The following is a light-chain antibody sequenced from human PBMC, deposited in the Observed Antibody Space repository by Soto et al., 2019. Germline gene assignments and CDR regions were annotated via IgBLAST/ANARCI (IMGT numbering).Light chain of an antibody. V-gene: IGLV1-40*01. CDR2: GNS. CDR3: QSYDNTLTSYVV. J-gene: IGLJ2*01. CDR1: TSNIGAGYD. Sequence: QSVLTQPPSVSGAPGQRVTISCTGSTSNIGAGYDVHWYQQVPGRAPKLLIYGNSNRPSGVSDRFSGSKSGTSASLAITGLQAEDEADYYCQSYDNTLTSYVVFGGGTKLTVL.